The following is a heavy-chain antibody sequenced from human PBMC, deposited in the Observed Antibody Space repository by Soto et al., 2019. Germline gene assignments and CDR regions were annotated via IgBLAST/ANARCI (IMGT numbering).Heavy chain of an antibody. V-gene: IGHV3-30-3*01. CDR3: ARAFWYSRTKYFYS. CDR2: ISYDGSNK. CDR1: GFTFSSYG. Sequence: PGGSLRLSCAASGFTFSSYGMHWVRQATGKGLEWVAVISYDGSNKYYADSVKGRFTISRDNSKNTLYLQMNSLRAEDTAVYYCARAFWYSRTKYFYSWGQGT. D-gene: IGHD6-13*01. J-gene: IGHJ4*02.